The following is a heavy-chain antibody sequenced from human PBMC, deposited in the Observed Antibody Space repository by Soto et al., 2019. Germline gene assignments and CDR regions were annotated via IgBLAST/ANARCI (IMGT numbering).Heavy chain of an antibody. CDR1: GFTFSSYG. CDR3: ARENYDILTGYYKEYYYYYMDV. J-gene: IGHJ6*03. V-gene: IGHV3-33*01. Sequence: PGGSLRLSCAASGFTFSSYGMHWVRKAPGKGLEWVAVIWYDGSNKYYADSVKGRFTISRDNSKNTLYLQMNSLRAEDTAVYYCARENYDILTGYYKEYYYYYMDVWGKGTTVTVSS. CDR2: IWYDGSNK. D-gene: IGHD3-9*01.